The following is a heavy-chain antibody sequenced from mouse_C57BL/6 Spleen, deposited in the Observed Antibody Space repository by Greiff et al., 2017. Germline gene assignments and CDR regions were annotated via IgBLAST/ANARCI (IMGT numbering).Heavy chain of an antibody. J-gene: IGHJ1*03. CDR2: ISSGGSYT. CDR3: ARHGSSYDWYFDV. V-gene: IGHV5-6*01. D-gene: IGHD1-1*01. CDR1: GFTFSSYG. Sequence: EVHLVESGGDLVKPGGSLKLSCAASGFTFSSYGMSWVRQTPDKRLEWVATISSGGSYTYYPDSVKGRFTISRDNAKNTLYLQMSSLKSEDTAMYYCARHGSSYDWYFDVWGTGTTVTVSS.